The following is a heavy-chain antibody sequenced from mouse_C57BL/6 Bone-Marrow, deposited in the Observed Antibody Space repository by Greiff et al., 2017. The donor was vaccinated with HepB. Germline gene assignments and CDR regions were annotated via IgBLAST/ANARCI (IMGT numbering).Heavy chain of an antibody. CDR1: GYTFTSYW. D-gene: IGHD2-4*01. Sequence: VKLQESGAELVKPGASVKLSCKASGYTFTSYWMHWVKQRPGQGLEWIGMIHPNSGSTNYNEKFKSKATLTVDKSSSTAYMQLSSLTSEDSAVYYCARSPLYYDFLDYWGQGTTLTVSS. V-gene: IGHV1-64*01. CDR3: ARSPLYYDFLDY. CDR2: IHPNSGST. J-gene: IGHJ2*01.